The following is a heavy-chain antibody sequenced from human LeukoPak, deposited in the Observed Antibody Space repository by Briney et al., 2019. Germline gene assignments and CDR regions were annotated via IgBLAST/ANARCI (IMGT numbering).Heavy chain of an antibody. D-gene: IGHD2-15*01. Sequence: SSETLSLTCTVSGGSISSYYWSWIRQPPGKGLEWIGYIYYSGSTNYNPSLKSRVTISVDTSKNQFSLKLSSVTAADTAVYYCARGLSCSGGSCYSGYYYYMDVWGKGTTVTVPS. CDR1: GGSISSYY. CDR2: IYYSGST. V-gene: IGHV4-59*01. J-gene: IGHJ6*03. CDR3: ARGLSCSGGSCYSGYYYYMDV.